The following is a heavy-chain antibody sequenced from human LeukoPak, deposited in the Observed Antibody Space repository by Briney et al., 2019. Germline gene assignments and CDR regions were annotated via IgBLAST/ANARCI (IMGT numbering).Heavy chain of an antibody. Sequence: PGGSLRLSCAASGFTFDDYAMHWVRQAPGKGLEWVSLISWDGGSTYYADSVKGRFTISRDNSKNSLYLQMNSLRAEDTALYYCAKDSIGDGYNFYFDYWGQGTLVTVSS. CDR1: GFTFDDYA. CDR3: AKDSIGDGYNFYFDY. J-gene: IGHJ4*02. CDR2: ISWDGGST. V-gene: IGHV3-43D*03. D-gene: IGHD5-24*01.